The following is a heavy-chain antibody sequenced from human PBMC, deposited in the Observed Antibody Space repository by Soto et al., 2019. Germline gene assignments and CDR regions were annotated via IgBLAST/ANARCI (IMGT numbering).Heavy chain of an antibody. J-gene: IGHJ3*01. CDR3: ATWHEREHAYDV. CDR2: LYDVDGS. V-gene: IGHV3-53*01. D-gene: IGHD1-1*01. Sequence: DVQLVESGGGLIQPGESLRLSCAAFGLTISGKKYVAWVRQAPGTRLEWVSALYDVDGSFYPDSVKGRFTTSSDSSKTTVYLQMNALRSDDTAVYYCATWHEREHAYDVLGQGTTVTVSS. CDR1: GLTISGKKY.